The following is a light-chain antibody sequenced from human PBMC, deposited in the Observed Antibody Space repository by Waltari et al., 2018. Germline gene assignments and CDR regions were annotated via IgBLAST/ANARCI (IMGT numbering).Light chain of an antibody. V-gene: IGLV1-40*01. CDR1: SSNIGAGYD. CDR3: QSYDSSLSGVL. CDR2: GNN. J-gene: IGLJ2*01. Sequence: QSVLTQPPSVSGAPGQRITISCTGTSSNIGAGYDVHWYLQLPGTAPKLLILGNNNRPSGVPDRFSACKSDTSASLAITGLQAEDEADYYCQSYDSSLSGVLFGGGTKLTVL.